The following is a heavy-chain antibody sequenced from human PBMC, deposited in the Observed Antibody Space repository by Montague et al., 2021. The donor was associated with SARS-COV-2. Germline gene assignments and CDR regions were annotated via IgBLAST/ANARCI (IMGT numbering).Heavy chain of an antibody. J-gene: IGHJ4*02. Sequence: TLSLTCTVSGGSISSGDYYWSWIRQPAGRTLEWIGRIYTTGSTSYNPSFKSRVTISVDTSKNQFSLKLNSVTAADTAVYYCATDAWATGTGFFDNWGPGTLATVSS. V-gene: IGHV4-61*02. CDR3: ATDAWATGTGFFDN. CDR1: GGSISSGDYY. D-gene: IGHD1-1*01. CDR2: IYTTGST.